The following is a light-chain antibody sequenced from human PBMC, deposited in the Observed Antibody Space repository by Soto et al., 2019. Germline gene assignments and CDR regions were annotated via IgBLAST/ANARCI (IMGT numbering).Light chain of an antibody. Sequence: QSALTQPPSASGSPGQSVTISCTGTSSDVGIYNYVSWYQQHPGKAPKLMIYDVTKRPSGVPDRFSGSKSDSTASLTVSGLQAVDEADYYCSSFTGNNNFVVFGGGTKLTVL. V-gene: IGLV2-8*01. J-gene: IGLJ3*02. CDR2: DVT. CDR3: SSFTGNNNFVV. CDR1: SSDVGIYNY.